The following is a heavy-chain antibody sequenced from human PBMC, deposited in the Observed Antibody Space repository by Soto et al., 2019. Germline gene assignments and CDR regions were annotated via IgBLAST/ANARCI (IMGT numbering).Heavy chain of an antibody. CDR2: IHYSGST. J-gene: IGHJ5*02. D-gene: IGHD4-17*01. CDR3: ARRLPGDYGHLLDP. CDR1: GGSISSYY. Sequence: SETLSLTCTVSGGSISSYYWSWIRQPPGKGLEWIGYIHYSGSTNYNPSLKSRVTISVDTSKNQFSLKLSSVTAADTAVYYCARRLPGDYGHLLDPRGQRILVTVSS. V-gene: IGHV4-59*08.